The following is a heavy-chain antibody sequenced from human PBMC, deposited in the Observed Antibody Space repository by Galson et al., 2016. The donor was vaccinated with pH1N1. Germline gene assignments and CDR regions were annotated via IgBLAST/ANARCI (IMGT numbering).Heavy chain of an antibody. CDR2: ISDSGSST. J-gene: IGHJ4*02. CDR3: AKGPRGVVVVAATH. CDR1: GFTFSSYA. Sequence: SLRLSCAASGFTFSSYAMTWVRQAPGKGLEWVSGISDSGSSTYYADSVKGRFTISRDNSKNTVYLQMNSLSAEDTAVYYCAKGPRGVVVVAATHWGQGTLVTVSS. D-gene: IGHD2-15*01. V-gene: IGHV3-23*01.